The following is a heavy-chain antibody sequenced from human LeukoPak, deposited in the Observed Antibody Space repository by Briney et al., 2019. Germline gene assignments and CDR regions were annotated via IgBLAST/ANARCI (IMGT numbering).Heavy chain of an antibody. CDR2: IYSGGST. D-gene: IGHD3-10*01. J-gene: IGHJ6*03. Sequence: GGSLRLSCVASGFTVSSNYMSWVRQAPGKGLEWVSVIYSGGSTYYTDSVKGRFTISRDNSKNTLYLQMNSLRAEDTAVYYCASGSGSYRTPYYYMDVWGTGTTVTVSS. CDR1: GFTVSSNY. CDR3: ASGSGSYRTPYYYMDV. V-gene: IGHV3-53*01.